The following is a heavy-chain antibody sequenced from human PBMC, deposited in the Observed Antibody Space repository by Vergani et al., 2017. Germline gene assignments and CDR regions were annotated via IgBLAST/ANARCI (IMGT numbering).Heavy chain of an antibody. CDR2: MNPNSGNT. Sequence: QVQLVQSGAEVKKPGASVKVSCKASGYTFTSYDINWVRQATGQGLEWMGWMNPNSGNTGYAQKFQGRVTMTRNTSISTAYMELSSLRSDDTAVYYCARRYCSTTSCYVDPWGQGTLVTVSS. CDR1: GYTFTSYD. CDR3: ARRYCSTTSCYVDP. J-gene: IGHJ5*02. V-gene: IGHV1-8*01. D-gene: IGHD2-2*01.